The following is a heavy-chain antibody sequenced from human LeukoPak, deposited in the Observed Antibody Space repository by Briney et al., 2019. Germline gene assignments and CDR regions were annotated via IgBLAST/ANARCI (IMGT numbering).Heavy chain of an antibody. J-gene: IGHJ4*02. D-gene: IGHD3-3*01. Sequence: PSETLSLTCTVSGGSISSYYWSWIRQPPGKGPEWIGYIYYSGSTNYNPSLKSRVTISVDTSKNQFSLKLSSVTAADTAVYYCAGTYYDFWSGYVGIYYFDYWGQGTLVTVSS. CDR2: IYYSGST. V-gene: IGHV4-59*01. CDR1: GGSISSYY. CDR3: AGTYYDFWSGYVGIYYFDY.